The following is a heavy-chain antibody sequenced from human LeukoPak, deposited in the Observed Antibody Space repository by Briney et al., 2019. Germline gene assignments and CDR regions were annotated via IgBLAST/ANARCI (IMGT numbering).Heavy chain of an antibody. Sequence: GASVKVSCKASGYTFTSYGISWVRQAPGQGLEWMGWISAYNGNTNYAQKLQGRVTMTTDTSTSTAYMELRSLRSGDTAVYYCARDDMVRGVITNDYWGQGTLVTVSS. CDR1: GYTFTSYG. CDR3: ARDDMVRGVITNDY. CDR2: ISAYNGNT. D-gene: IGHD3-10*01. J-gene: IGHJ4*02. V-gene: IGHV1-18*01.